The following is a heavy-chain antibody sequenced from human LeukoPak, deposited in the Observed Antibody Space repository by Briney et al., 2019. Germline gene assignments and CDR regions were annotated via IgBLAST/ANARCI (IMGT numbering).Heavy chain of an antibody. CDR3: ARDLYC. CDR1: GFTLDANG. D-gene: IGHD2-15*01. Sequence: GGSLRLSCSASGFTLDANGVKWVRQAPGKGLEWVSCINWNVQSTGYADSVKGRFNISRHNAKNSLYLQMDRLRAGDTAVYYCARDLYCWGEGAQVAVSS. J-gene: IGHJ4*02. V-gene: IGHV3-20*04. CDR2: INWNVQST.